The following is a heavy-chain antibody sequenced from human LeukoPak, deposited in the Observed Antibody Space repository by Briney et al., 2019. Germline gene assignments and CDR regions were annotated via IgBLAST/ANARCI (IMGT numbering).Heavy chain of an antibody. CDR1: GFTFSSYA. CDR3: AKDNVVVPAAIGVAAAGD. Sequence: GGSLRPSCAASGFTFSSYAMSWVRQAPGKGLEWVSAISGSGGSTYYADSVKGRFTISRDNSKNTLYLQMNSLRAEDTAVYYCAKDNVVVPAAIGVAAAGDWGQGTLVTVSS. V-gene: IGHV3-23*01. D-gene: IGHD2-2*01. CDR2: ISGSGGST. J-gene: IGHJ4*02.